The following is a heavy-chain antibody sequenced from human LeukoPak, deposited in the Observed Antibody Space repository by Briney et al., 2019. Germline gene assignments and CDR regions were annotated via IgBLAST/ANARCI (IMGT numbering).Heavy chain of an antibody. CDR2: ISYDGSNK. Sequence: GGSLRLSCVASGFTFSSYGMHWVRQAPGKGLEWVAVISYDGSNKYYADSVKGRFTISRDNSKNTLYLQMNSLRAEDTAVYYCARGGVDYYFDYWGQGTLVTVSS. D-gene: IGHD3-16*01. J-gene: IGHJ4*02. CDR3: ARGGVDYYFDY. CDR1: GFTFSSYG. V-gene: IGHV3-30*03.